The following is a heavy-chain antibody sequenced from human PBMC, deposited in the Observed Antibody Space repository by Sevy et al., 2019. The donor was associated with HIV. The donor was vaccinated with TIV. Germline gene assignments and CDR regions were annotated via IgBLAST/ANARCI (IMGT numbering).Heavy chain of an antibody. V-gene: IGHV3-30-3*01. CDR3: ARDRRGWGGGYDVDWFDP. Sequence: GGSLRLSCAASGFTFSSYAMHWVRQAPGKGLEWVAVISYDGSNKYYADSVKGRFTISRDNSKNTLYLQMNSLRAEDTAVYYCARDRRGWGGGYDVDWFDPWGQGTLVTVSS. CDR2: ISYDGSNK. D-gene: IGHD3-22*01. CDR1: GFTFSSYA. J-gene: IGHJ5*02.